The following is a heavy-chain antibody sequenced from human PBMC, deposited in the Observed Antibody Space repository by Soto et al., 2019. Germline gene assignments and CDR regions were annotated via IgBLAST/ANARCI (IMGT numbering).Heavy chain of an antibody. V-gene: IGHV3-23*01. D-gene: IGHD1-1*01. CDR3: AKEQLEHRLTPIHY. J-gene: IGHJ4*02. CDR1: GFTFSSYA. CDR2: ISGSGGST. Sequence: GGSLRLSCAASGFTFSSYAMSWVRQAPGKGLEWVSAISGSGGSTYYADSVKGRFTISRDNSKNTLYLRMNSLRAEDTAVYYCAKEQLEHRLTPIHYWGQGTLVTVSS.